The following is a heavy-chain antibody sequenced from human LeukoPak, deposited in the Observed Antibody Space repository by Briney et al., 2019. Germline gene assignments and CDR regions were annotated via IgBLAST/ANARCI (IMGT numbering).Heavy chain of an antibody. Sequence: PSETLSLTCAVSGGSISSGGYSWSWIRQPPGKGLEWIGYIYHSGSTYYNPSLKCRVTISVDRSKNQFSLKLSSVTAADTAVYFCARAFQNYDVFTGYPHWPYYFDYWGQGTLVTVSS. CDR2: IYHSGST. V-gene: IGHV4-30-2*01. CDR3: ARAFQNYDVFTGYPHWPYYFDY. CDR1: GGSISSGGYS. D-gene: IGHD3-9*01. J-gene: IGHJ4*02.